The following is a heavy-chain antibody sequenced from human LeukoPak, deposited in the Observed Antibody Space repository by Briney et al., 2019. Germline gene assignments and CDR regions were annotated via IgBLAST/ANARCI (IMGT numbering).Heavy chain of an antibody. D-gene: IGHD3-10*01. J-gene: IGHJ4*02. CDR2: INPNIGGT. CDR1: VYTFTGYY. Sequence: GAPVKVSSTASVYTFTGYYIHWVRQAPGQRLEWMGWINPNIGGTNYAQKFQGRVTMTRDTSISTAYMELSRLRSDDTAVYYCARVTAYYGSGTEADYWGQGTLVTVSS. V-gene: IGHV1-2*02. CDR3: ARVTAYYGSGTEADY.